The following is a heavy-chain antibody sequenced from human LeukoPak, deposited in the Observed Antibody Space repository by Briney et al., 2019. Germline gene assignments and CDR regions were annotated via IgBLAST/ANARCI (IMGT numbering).Heavy chain of an antibody. CDR3: ARDGSSGWHDY. CDR2: INPSGGST. D-gene: IGHD6-19*01. J-gene: IGHJ4*02. Sequence: ASVKVSCKASGYTLTSYYMHWVRLAPGQGLEWMGIINPSGGSTSYAQKFQGRVTMTRDTSTSTVYMELSSLRSEDTAVYYCARDGSSGWHDYWGQGTLVTVSS. V-gene: IGHV1-46*01. CDR1: GYTLTSYY.